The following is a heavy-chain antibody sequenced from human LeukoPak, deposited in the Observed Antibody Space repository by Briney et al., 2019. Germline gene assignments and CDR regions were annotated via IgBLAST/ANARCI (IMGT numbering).Heavy chain of an antibody. CDR2: IYYSGST. CDR3: ARAPSTYYDFWSGLRYFDY. Sequence: SETLSLTCTASGGSISSSSYYWGWLRQPPGTGLEWIGSIYYSGSTYYNPSLKSRVTISVDTSKNQFSLKLSSVTAADTAVYYCARAPSTYYDFWSGLRYFDYWGQGTLVTVSS. D-gene: IGHD3-3*01. J-gene: IGHJ4*02. V-gene: IGHV4-39*07. CDR1: GGSISSSSYY.